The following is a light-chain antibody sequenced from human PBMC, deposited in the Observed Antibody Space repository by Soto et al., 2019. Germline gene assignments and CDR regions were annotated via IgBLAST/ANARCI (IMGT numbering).Light chain of an antibody. CDR2: DAS. Sequence: EIALTQSPATLSLSPGERATLSCRASQSVSSYLAWYQQKPDQAPRLLIYDASNRATDIPARFSGSGSGTDFTLTISSLEPEDFAVYYCQQRNNWPPGVIFGPGTKVDIK. V-gene: IGKV3-11*01. CDR3: QQRNNWPPGVI. J-gene: IGKJ3*01. CDR1: QSVSSY.